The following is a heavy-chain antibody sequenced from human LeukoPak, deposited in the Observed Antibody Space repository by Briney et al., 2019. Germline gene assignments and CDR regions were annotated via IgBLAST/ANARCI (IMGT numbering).Heavy chain of an antibody. CDR2: LYYSGSA. D-gene: IGHD2-21*01. J-gene: IGHJ6*03. V-gene: IGHV4-39*01. Sequence: SETLSLTCTVSGGSISSPNSYWGWIRQPPGQGLERIASLYYSGSAYHSPSLKSRVTISVDRSKNQFSLKLYSVTAADSAVYYCARHVYCGGNCYRDDYYYYIDVWGTGTTVTVSS. CDR1: GGSISSPNSY. CDR3: ARHVYCGGNCYRDDYYYYIDV.